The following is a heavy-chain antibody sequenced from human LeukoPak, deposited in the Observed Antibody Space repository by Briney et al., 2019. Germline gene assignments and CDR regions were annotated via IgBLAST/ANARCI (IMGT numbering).Heavy chain of an antibody. D-gene: IGHD1-26*01. CDR3: AKPKGSYYAAYYFDY. CDR1: GFTFSSYA. Sequence: GGSLRLSCAASGFTFSSYAMSWVRQAPGKGLEWVSAISGSGGSTYYADSVKGRFTISRDNSKNTLYLQMNSLRAEDTAVYYCAKPKGSYYAAYYFDYWGQGTLVTVSS. J-gene: IGHJ4*02. CDR2: ISGSGGST. V-gene: IGHV3-23*01.